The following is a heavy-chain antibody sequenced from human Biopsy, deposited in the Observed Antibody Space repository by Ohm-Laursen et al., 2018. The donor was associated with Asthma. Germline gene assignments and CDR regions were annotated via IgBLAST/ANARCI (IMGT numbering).Heavy chain of an antibody. J-gene: IGHJ4*02. CDR3: ARGDSSNWSHYYFDY. CDR1: GFTFGGYA. V-gene: IGHV3-23*03. CDR2: IYSGGTS. D-gene: IGHD3-22*01. Sequence: LSLTCAATGFTFGGYAMSWARQAPGKGLEWVSVIYSGGTSHTADSVRGRFTISRDYSKNTLYLQMHSLRAEDTAVYYCARGDSSNWSHYYFDYWGQGTLVTVSS.